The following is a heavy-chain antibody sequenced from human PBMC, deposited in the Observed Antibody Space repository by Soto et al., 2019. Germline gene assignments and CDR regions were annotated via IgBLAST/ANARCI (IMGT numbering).Heavy chain of an antibody. V-gene: IGHV3-7*03. Sequence: GGSLRLSWAASGFIFSDYWMSWVRQAPGKGPEWVANIKFDGSEKQYVDSVRGRFTISRDNSRNSLFLQMNSLRAGDTAVYYCVKDGGYCSSSTCYSPRNHYFDSWGQGTLVTVSS. CDR3: VKDGGYCSSSTCYSPRNHYFDS. D-gene: IGHD2-2*01. CDR1: GFIFSDYW. CDR2: IKFDGSEK. J-gene: IGHJ4*02.